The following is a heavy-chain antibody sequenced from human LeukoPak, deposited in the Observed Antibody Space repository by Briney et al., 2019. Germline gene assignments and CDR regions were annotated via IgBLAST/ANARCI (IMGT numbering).Heavy chain of an antibody. CDR3: ARDLSRSRPFDY. J-gene: IGHJ4*02. CDR2: ISGSGSSI. Sequence: GGSLRLSCAASGFTFSSYSMNWVRQAPGKGLEWVSFISGSGSSIYYADSVKGRFTISRDTAKNSLYLQMNSLRDEDTAMYYCARDLSRSRPFDYWGQGTLVTVSS. D-gene: IGHD3-16*02. V-gene: IGHV3-48*02. CDR1: GFTFSSYS.